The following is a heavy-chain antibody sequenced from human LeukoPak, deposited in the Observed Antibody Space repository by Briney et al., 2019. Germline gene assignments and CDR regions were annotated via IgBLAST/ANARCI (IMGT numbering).Heavy chain of an antibody. CDR2: INPNSGGT. CDR1: GYTFTRYY. CDR3: ARGAKFLITMVRGVYYFDY. Sequence: GASVKLSGKASGYTFTRYYMHWVRQSPGQGLEWMGWINPNSGGTNYAQKFQGRVTMTRDTSISTAYMELSRLRSDDTAVYYCARGAKFLITMVRGVYYFDYWGQGTLVTVSS. J-gene: IGHJ4*02. D-gene: IGHD3-10*01. V-gene: IGHV1-2*02.